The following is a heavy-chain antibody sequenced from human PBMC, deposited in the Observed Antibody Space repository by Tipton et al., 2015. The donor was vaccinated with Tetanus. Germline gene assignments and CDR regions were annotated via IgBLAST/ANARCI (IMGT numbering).Heavy chain of an antibody. CDR2: VSSSGNS. CDR3: ARGWSECSSWSCSPFDS. Sequence: LRLSCTVSGDSLRTGDRNWSWIRQPPGKRLEWIGFVSSSGNSNYSPSLTGRVSMSLDTSKQQFSLSLTSATAADTAVYYCARGWSECSSWSCSPFDSWGQGTLVTVSS. V-gene: IGHV4-61*08. D-gene: IGHD2-2*01. J-gene: IGHJ4*02. CDR1: GDSLRTGDRN.